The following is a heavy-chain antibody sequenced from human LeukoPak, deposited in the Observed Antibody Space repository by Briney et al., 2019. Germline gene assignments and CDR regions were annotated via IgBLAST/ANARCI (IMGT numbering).Heavy chain of an antibody. V-gene: IGHV4-59*08. D-gene: IGHD1-26*01. CDR3: ARIVGATFDY. CDR2: IHDGGST. J-gene: IGHJ4*02. CDR1: GASMTVYY. Sequence: SETLSLTCTVSGASMTVYYWTWLRQAPGKELEWIGYIHDGGSTNYNPSLKNRVTMLVDRSKNQFSLKLSSVTAADTAVYYCARIVGATFDYWGQGTLVTVSS.